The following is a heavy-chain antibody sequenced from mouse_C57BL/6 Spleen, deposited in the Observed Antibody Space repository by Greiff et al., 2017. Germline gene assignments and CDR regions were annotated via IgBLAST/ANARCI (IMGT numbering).Heavy chain of an antibody. CDR3: ARLYYEYDDGDWYFDV. Sequence: QVQLQQSGAELVKPGASVKMSCTASGYTFTTYPLEWMKQNHGKSLEWIGNFHPYNDDTKYNEKFKGKATLTVEKSSSTVYLELSRLTSDDSAVYYCARLYYEYDDGDWYFDVWGTGTTVTVSS. J-gene: IGHJ1*03. CDR1: GYTFTTYP. V-gene: IGHV1-47*01. D-gene: IGHD2-4*01. CDR2: FHPYNDDT.